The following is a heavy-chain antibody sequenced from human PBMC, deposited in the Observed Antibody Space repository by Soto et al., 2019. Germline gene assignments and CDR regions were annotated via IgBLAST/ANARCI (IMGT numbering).Heavy chain of an antibody. CDR3: ARDHSKDILTGYSPS. Sequence: ASVKVSCKASGGTFSSYTISWVRQAPGQGLEWMGRIIPILGIANYAQKFQGRVTITADKSTSTAYMELSSLRSEDTAVYYCARDHSKDILTGYSPSWGQGTRVTVSS. D-gene: IGHD3-9*01. V-gene: IGHV1-69*04. CDR2: IIPILGIA. CDR1: GGTFSSYT. J-gene: IGHJ5*02.